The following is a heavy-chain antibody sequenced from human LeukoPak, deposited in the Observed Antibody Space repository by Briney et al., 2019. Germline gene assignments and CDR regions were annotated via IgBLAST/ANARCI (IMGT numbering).Heavy chain of an antibody. D-gene: IGHD1-26*01. V-gene: IGHV4-59*01. CDR1: GGSISNYY. Sequence: SETLSPTCTVSGGSISNYYWSWIRQPPGKGLEWIGYIYYSGGTNYNPSLKSRVTISVDTSKNQFSLKLSSVTAADTAVYYCARVYSGGAAQVDYWGQGTLVTVSS. CDR3: ARVYSGGAAQVDY. CDR2: IYYSGGT. J-gene: IGHJ4*02.